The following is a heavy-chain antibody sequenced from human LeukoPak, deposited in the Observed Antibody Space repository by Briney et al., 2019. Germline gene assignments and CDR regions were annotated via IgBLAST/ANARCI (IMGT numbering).Heavy chain of an antibody. D-gene: IGHD6-13*01. CDR3: AASYSTSWPEIDY. CDR1: GGSITTYY. V-gene: IGHV4-59*04. CDR2: VYHSGST. Sequence: SETLSLTCTVSGGSITTYYWNWIRQPPGKGLEWIGTVYHSGSTYYNPSLESRVTLFVDTSKNQSPLKLRSVTAADTAVYYCAASYSTSWPEIDYWGQGTLVTVSS. J-gene: IGHJ4*02.